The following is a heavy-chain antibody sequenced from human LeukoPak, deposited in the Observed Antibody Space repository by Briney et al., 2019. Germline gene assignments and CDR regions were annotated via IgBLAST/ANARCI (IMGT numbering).Heavy chain of an antibody. Sequence: SETLSLTCAVYVGSFSGYYWSWIRQPPGKGLEWIGEINHSGSTNYNPSLKSRVTISFDTSKNQFSLKPSSVTAEDTAVYYCASGYVLRSFDWLLSEECYFDYWGQATLVTVSS. CDR3: ASGYVLRSFDWLLSEECYFDY. CDR2: INHSGST. J-gene: IGHJ4*02. CDR1: VGSFSGYY. D-gene: IGHD3-9*01. V-gene: IGHV4-34*01.